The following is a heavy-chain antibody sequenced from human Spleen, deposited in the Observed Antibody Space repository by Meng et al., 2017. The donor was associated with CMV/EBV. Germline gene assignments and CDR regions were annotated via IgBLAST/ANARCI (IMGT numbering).Heavy chain of an antibody. Sequence: SIGSISWWSWVRQPPGKGLEWIGEIHHSGSTNFNPSLKSRVTISVDKSKNQFSLRLSSVTAADTAVYFCARDHDNVWTGYSQRYFEHWGQGTLVTVSS. D-gene: IGHD3/OR15-3a*01. CDR1: SIGSISW. CDR3: ARDHDNVWTGYSQRYFEH. V-gene: IGHV4-4*01. J-gene: IGHJ4*02. CDR2: IHHSGST.